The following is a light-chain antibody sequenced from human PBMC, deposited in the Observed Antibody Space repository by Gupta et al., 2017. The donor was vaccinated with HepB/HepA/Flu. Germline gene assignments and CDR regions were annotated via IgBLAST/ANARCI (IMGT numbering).Light chain of an antibody. CDR3: KQFKSFPRT. CDR2: SAS. Sequence: DIQLTQSPSFLSSSVGDRVTIPCRASLGISSYLVWYQQRPGKAPNLLIYSASTLQSGVPSRFSGSGSGTEFTLTISRLQPEDFASYYCKQFKSFPRTFGQGTRLEIK. CDR1: LGISSY. J-gene: IGKJ5*01. V-gene: IGKV1-9*01.